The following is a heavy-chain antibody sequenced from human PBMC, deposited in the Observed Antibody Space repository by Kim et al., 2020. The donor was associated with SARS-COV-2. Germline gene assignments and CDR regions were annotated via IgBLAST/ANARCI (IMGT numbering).Heavy chain of an antibody. D-gene: IGHD3-10*01. J-gene: IGHJ4*02. V-gene: IGHV3-30*02. CDR3: AKAPLTTFYYTSGIDY. Sequence: SVKGRFTISRDNSKSTLYLQMNSLRTEDTAVYYCAKAPLTTFYYTSGIDYWGQGTLLTVSS.